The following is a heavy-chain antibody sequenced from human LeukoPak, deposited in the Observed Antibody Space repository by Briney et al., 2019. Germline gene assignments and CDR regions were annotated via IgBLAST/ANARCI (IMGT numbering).Heavy chain of an antibody. Sequence: GGSLRLSCAASGFTFSDYYMSWIRQAPGKGLEWVSYISSSGSTIYYADSVKGRFTISRDNAKNSLYLQMNSLRAEDTAVYYCAKAANWGSFPYYFDYWGQGTLVTVSS. D-gene: IGHD7-27*01. CDR2: ISSSGSTI. V-gene: IGHV3-11*01. CDR3: AKAANWGSFPYYFDY. CDR1: GFTFSDYY. J-gene: IGHJ4*02.